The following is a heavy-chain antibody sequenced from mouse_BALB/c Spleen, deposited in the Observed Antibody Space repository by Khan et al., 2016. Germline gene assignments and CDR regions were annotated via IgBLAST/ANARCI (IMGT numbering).Heavy chain of an antibody. J-gene: IGHJ2*01. CDR3: ARSGYYDY. D-gene: IGHD2-3*01. V-gene: IGHV1-26*01. Sequence: VQLQQSGPELVKPGASLKISCKASGYSFTGYTMNWVKQSHGEKLEWIGLISPYNGDTSYNQRFTGKATLTEDKSTSTAYMELLSLTSEDSAVYYCARSGYYDYWGQGTTLTVSS. CDR2: ISPYNGDT. CDR1: GYSFTGYT.